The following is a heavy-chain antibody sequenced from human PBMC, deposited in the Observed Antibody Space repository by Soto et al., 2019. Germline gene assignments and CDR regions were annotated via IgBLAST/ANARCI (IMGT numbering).Heavy chain of an antibody. V-gene: IGHV4-34*01. CDR2: INHSGST. J-gene: IGHJ5*02. Sequence: QVQLQQWGAGLLKPSETLSLTCAVYGGSFSGYYWSWIRQPPGKGLEWIGEINHSGSTNYNPSLTSRVTISVDTSKNQFSLKLSSVTAADTAVYYCARGRVYDYIWVAASGSRSPNWFDPWGQGTLVTVSS. D-gene: IGHD3-16*01. CDR1: GGSFSGYY. CDR3: ARGRVYDYIWVAASGSRSPNWFDP.